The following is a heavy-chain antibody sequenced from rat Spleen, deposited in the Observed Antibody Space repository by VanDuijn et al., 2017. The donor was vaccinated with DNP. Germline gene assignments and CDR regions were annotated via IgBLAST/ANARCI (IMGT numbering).Heavy chain of an antibody. CDR3: ARSRRFNSNAMDA. V-gene: IGHV2S12*01. D-gene: IGHD1-11*01. J-gene: IGHJ4*01. CDR1: TFSLTSYG. Sequence: QVQLKESGPGLVQPSQTLSLTCTVSTFSLTSYGVSWVRQPPGKGLEWIAGISSGGSTFYNSVFKSRLSISRDTSKGQVLLKMNSLQTEDTAMYFCARSRRFNSNAMDAWCQGTSVTVSS. CDR2: ISSGGST.